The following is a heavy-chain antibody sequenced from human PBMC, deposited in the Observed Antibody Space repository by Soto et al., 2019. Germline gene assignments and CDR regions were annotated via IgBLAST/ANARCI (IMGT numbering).Heavy chain of an antibody. V-gene: IGHV3-30*03. CDR1: GFTFSSYG. CDR2: ISYDGSNK. Sequence: QVQLVESGGGVVQPGRSLRLSCAASGFTFSSYGMHWVRQAPGKGLEWVAVISYDGSNKYYADSVKGRFTISRDNSKNTLYLQMNSLRAEDTAVYYCALSYVDYYDSSGYDYWGQGTLVTVSS. J-gene: IGHJ4*02. CDR3: ALSYVDYYDSSGYDY. D-gene: IGHD3-22*01.